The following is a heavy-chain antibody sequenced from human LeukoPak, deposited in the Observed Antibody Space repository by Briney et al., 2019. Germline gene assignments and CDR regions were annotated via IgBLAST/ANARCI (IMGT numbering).Heavy chain of an antibody. Sequence: SETLSLTCTVSGGSISIYYWSWIRQPPGKGLEWIGYIYYSGSTNYNPSLKSRVTISVDTSKNQFSLKLSSVTAADTAVYYCARDGGYYDSSGPYYYYGMDVWGQGTTVTVSS. CDR1: GGSISIYY. V-gene: IGHV4-59*01. CDR2: IYYSGST. J-gene: IGHJ6*02. D-gene: IGHD3-22*01. CDR3: ARDGGYYDSSGPYYYYGMDV.